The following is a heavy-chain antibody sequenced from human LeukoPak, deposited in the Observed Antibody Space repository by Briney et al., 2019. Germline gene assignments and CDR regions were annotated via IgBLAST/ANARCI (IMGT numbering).Heavy chain of an antibody. V-gene: IGHV4-39*01. CDR1: GGSISSSSSN. CDR2: IYYSGST. J-gene: IGHJ4*02. Sequence: PSETLSLTCTVSGGSISSSSSNWGWIRQPPGKGLEWIVSIYYSGSTYYNPSLKSRVSISVDTSKNQFSLNLSSVTAADTAVYYCERSPLGYCSGNSCSYFEYWGQGTLVTVSS. D-gene: IGHD2-15*01. CDR3: ERSPLGYCSGNSCSYFEY.